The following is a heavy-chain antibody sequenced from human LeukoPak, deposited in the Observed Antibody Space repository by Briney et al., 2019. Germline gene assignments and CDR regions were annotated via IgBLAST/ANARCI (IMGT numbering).Heavy chain of an antibody. CDR3: ARLIRATNGMDV. CDR2: INHSGST. Sequence: SETLSLTCAVYGGSFSGYYWSWIRQPPGKGLEWIGEINHSGSTNYNPSLRSRVTISVDRSKNQFSLKLSSVTAADTAVYYCARLIRATNGMDVWGQGTTVTVSS. D-gene: IGHD1-26*01. J-gene: IGHJ6*02. CDR1: GGSFSGYY. V-gene: IGHV4-34*01.